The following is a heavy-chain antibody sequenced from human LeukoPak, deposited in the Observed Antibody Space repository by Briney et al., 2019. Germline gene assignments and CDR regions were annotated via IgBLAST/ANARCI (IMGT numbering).Heavy chain of an antibody. CDR1: GYTFNSYG. Sequence: GASVKVSCKASGYTFNSYGISWVRQASGQGLEWMGWINAYNGNTNYAQKLQGRVTMTTDTSTSTAYMELRSLRSDDTAVYYCARGGGYCSTTSCYTGIIRGWFDPWGQGTLVTVSS. J-gene: IGHJ5*02. D-gene: IGHD2-2*02. CDR3: ARGGGYCSTTSCYTGIIRGWFDP. V-gene: IGHV1-18*01. CDR2: INAYNGNT.